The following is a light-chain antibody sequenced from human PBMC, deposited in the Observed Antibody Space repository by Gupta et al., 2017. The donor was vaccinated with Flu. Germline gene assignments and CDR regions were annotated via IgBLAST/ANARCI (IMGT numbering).Light chain of an antibody. CDR3: QQYNIWPLWT. V-gene: IGKV3-15*01. Sequence: ATLSVSPGEGATLSCRASQSVYNNLAWYQQKPGQPPRLLTYGASTRASGIPARFSGSGSGTQFTLTISSLQSEDIAVYYCQQYNIWPLWTFGQGTKVEIK. CDR1: QSVYNN. J-gene: IGKJ1*01. CDR2: GAS.